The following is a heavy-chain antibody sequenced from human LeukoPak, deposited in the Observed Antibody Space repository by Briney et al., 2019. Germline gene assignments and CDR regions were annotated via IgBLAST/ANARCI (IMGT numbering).Heavy chain of an antibody. V-gene: IGHV1-2*02. J-gene: IGHJ3*02. D-gene: IGHD3-22*01. CDR1: GYTFTRYY. CDR3: ARDSSGYYDSSGYYPNDAFDI. CDR2: INPNSGGT. Sequence: ASVKVSCKASGYTFTRYYMHWVRQAPGQGLEWMGWINPNSGGTNYAQKFQGRVTMTRDTSISTAYMELSRLRSDDTAVYYCARDSSGYYDSSGYYPNDAFDIWGQGTMVTVSS.